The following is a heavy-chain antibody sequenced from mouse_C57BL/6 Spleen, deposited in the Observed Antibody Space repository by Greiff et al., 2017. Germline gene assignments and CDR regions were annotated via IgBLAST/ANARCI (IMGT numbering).Heavy chain of an antibody. V-gene: IGHV5-17*01. CDR2: ISSGSSTI. CDR1: GFTFSDYG. D-gene: IGHD2-14*01. CDR3: ARPGGYHWYFDV. J-gene: IGHJ1*03. Sequence: EVKLVESGGGLVKPGGSLKLSCAASGFTFSDYGMHWVRQAPEKGLEWVAYISSGSSTIYYADTVKGRFTISRDNAKNTLFLQMTSQRSTDTAMYYCARPGGYHWYFDVWGTGTTVTVSS.